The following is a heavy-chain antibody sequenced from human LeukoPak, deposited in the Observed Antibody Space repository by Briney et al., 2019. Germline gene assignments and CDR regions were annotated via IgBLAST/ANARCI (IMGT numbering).Heavy chain of an antibody. CDR3: ARGMGSGTYYFNY. D-gene: IGHD1-26*01. CDR1: GFTFSSYT. CDR2: ITSGSNYI. V-gene: IGHV3-21*01. J-gene: IGHJ4*02. Sequence: PGGSLRLSCAASGFTFSSYTMNWVRQDPGKGLEWVSFITSGSNYIYYADSVKGRFTISRDNAKSSLYLQMNSLRAEDTAVYYCARGMGSGTYYFNYWGQGTLVTVSS.